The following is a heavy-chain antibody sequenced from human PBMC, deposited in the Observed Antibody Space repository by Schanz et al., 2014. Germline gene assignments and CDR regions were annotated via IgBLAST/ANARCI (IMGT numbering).Heavy chain of an antibody. Sequence: QEQLVESGGGLVKPGGSLRLSCAASGFTFSSYAMHWVRQAPGKGLEWVSYISGTTTYTNYADSVKGRFTISRDNAKNSLYLQMNSLSADDTAVSYCAKGMGYCSGGTCYDYYYYGLDVCGQGPTVTVSS. V-gene: IGHV3-11*05. CDR1: GFTFSSYA. CDR3: AKGMGYCSGGTCYDYYYYGLDV. D-gene: IGHD2-15*01. CDR2: ISGTTTYT. J-gene: IGHJ6*02.